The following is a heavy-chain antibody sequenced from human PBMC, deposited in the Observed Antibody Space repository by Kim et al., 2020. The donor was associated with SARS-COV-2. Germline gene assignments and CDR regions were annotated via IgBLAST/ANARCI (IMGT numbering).Heavy chain of an antibody. V-gene: IGHV1-69*13. CDR1: GGTFSSYA. CDR2: IIPIFGTA. D-gene: IGHD6-19*01. CDR3: ARGAVANRVSFDY. Sequence: SVKVSCKASGGTFSSYAISWVRQAPGQGLEWMGGIIPIFGTANYAQKFQGRVTITADESTSTAYMELSSLRSEDTAVYYCARGAVANRVSFDYWGQGTLVTVSS. J-gene: IGHJ4*02.